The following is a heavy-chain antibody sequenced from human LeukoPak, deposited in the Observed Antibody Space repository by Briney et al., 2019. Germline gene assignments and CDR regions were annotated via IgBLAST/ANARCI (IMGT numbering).Heavy chain of an antibody. CDR3: ARLGAVAGFNFDY. Sequence: PGGSLRLSCAASGFTFSSYAMNWVRQAPGKGLEWISSISGSGDNTYYADSVKGRFTISRDNSKNTLYLQMNSLRAEDTAVYYCARLGAVAGFNFDYWGQGTLVTVSS. V-gene: IGHV3-23*01. D-gene: IGHD6-19*01. CDR1: GFTFSSYA. J-gene: IGHJ4*02. CDR2: ISGSGDNT.